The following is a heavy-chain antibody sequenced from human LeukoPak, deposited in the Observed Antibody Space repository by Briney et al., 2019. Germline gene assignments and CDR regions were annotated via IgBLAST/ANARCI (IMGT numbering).Heavy chain of an antibody. J-gene: IGHJ5*02. CDR1: GGSISSSSYY. Sequence: ASETLSLTCTVSGGSISSSSYYWGWIRQPPGKGLEWIGSIYYSGSTYYNPSLKSRVTISVDTSKNQFSLKLSSVTAADTAVYYCARDRDSSGWLRHTSAFDPWGQGTLVTVSS. CDR2: IYYSGST. D-gene: IGHD6-19*01. V-gene: IGHV4-39*07. CDR3: ARDRDSSGWLRHTSAFDP.